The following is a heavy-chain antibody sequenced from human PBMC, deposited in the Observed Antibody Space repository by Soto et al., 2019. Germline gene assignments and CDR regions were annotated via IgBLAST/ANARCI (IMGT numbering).Heavy chain of an antibody. J-gene: IGHJ6*04. CDR2: MNPNSGNT. D-gene: IGHD3-3*01. V-gene: IGHV1-8*01. CDR1: GYTFTSYD. Sequence: ASVKVSCKASGYTFTSYDINWVRQATGQGLEWMGWMNPNSGNTGYAQKFQGRVTMTRNTSISTAYMELSSLRSEDTAVYYCARAPQSIFGPPEDVWGKGTTVTVSS. CDR3: ARAPQSIFGPPEDV.